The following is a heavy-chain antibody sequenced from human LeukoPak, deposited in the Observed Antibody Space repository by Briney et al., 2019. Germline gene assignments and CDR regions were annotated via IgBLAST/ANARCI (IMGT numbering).Heavy chain of an antibody. CDR1: GYSISSGYY. D-gene: IGHD2-2*01. V-gene: IGHV4-38-2*01. J-gene: IGHJ4*02. CDR3: ARSLGSTSAYFDY. Sequence: PSETLSLTCAVSGYSISSGYYWGWIRQPPGKGLEWIGSIYHSGSTYYNPFLKSRVTISVDTSKNQFSLKLSSVTAADTAVYYCARSLGSTSAYFDYWGQGTLVTVPS. CDR2: IYHSGST.